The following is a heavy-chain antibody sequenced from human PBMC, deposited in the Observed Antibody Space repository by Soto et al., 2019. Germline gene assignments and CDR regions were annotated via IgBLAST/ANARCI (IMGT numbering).Heavy chain of an antibody. J-gene: IGHJ4*02. V-gene: IGHV1-69*13. CDR3: ARDRGYSGSYYAVFDY. Sequence: SVKVSCKASGGTFSSYAISWVRQAPGQELEWMGGIIPIFGTANYARKFQGRVTITADESTSTAYMELSSLRSEDTAVYYCARDRGYSGSYYAVFDYWGQGTLVTV. CDR2: IIPIFGTA. CDR1: GGTFSSYA. D-gene: IGHD1-26*01.